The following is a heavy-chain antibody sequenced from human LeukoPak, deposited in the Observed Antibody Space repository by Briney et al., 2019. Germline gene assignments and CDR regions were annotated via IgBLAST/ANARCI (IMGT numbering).Heavy chain of an antibody. CDR1: GGSISSYY. V-gene: IGHV4-59*01. CDR2: IYYSGST. J-gene: IGHJ4*02. D-gene: IGHD2-2*01. CDR3: ARDHAGYCSSTSCRYFDY. Sequence: SETLSLTCTVSGGSISSYYWSWIRQPPGKGLEWIGYIYYSGSTNYNPSLKSRVTISVDTSKNQFSLKLSSVTAADTAVYYCARDHAGYCSSTSCRYFDYWGQGTLVTVSS.